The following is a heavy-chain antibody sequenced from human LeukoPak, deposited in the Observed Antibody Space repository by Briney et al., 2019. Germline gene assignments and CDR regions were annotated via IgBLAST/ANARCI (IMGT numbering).Heavy chain of an antibody. J-gene: IGHJ5*02. V-gene: IGHV4-34*01. CDR3: ARNVSRGFDP. D-gene: IGHD3-10*01. CDR2: INHGGNT. CDR1: GGSFSGYY. Sequence: SDTLSLTCAVYGGSFSGYYWTWIRQPPGKGLEWIGEINHGGNTDYNPSLKSRVTMSVDTSKNQFSLKLSSVTAADTALYYCARNVSRGFDPWGQGTLVTVSS.